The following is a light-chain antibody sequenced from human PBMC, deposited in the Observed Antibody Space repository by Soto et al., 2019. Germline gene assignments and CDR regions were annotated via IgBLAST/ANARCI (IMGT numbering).Light chain of an antibody. CDR1: SSDVGGYNY. J-gene: IGLJ2*01. V-gene: IGLV2-8*01. CDR3: ASYTGSDTLV. Sequence: QSVLTQPPSASGSPGQSVTISCTGTSSDVGGYNYVSWYQQHPGKAPKLMIYEVSKRPSGVPDRLSGSKSGNTASLTVSGPQVEDEADYYCASYTGSDTLVFGGGTQRTVL. CDR2: EVS.